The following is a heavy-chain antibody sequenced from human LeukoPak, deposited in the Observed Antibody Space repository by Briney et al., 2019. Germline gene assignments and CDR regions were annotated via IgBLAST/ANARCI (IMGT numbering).Heavy chain of an antibody. CDR3: ARGTAAGDDY. J-gene: IGHJ4*02. D-gene: IGHD6-13*01. CDR1: GGSLSSHY. V-gene: IGHV4-59*11. Sequence: PSETLSLTCTVCGGSLSSHYWSWMRQPPGKGREWIRDVYYSGSTNYNPSLKSRVTISVDPSKNQFSLMLRSVTAADTAVYCCARGTAAGDDYWGQGTLVTVSS. CDR2: VYYSGST.